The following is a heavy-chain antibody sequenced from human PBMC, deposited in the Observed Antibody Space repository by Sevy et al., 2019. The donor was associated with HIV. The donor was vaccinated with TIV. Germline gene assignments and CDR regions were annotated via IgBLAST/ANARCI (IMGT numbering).Heavy chain of an antibody. D-gene: IGHD1-1*01. CDR3: ARDDISNPRATVY. J-gene: IGHJ4*02. CDR1: GGSISSYF. CDR2: FYYSGTT. Sequence: SETLSLTCTVSGGSISSYFWTWIRLPPGKGLEWMGHFYYSGTTDYNPSLKSRGTITAATSKNPFSLQLRSVTAADTAVYYCARDDISNPRATVYWGQGILVTVSS. V-gene: IGHV4-59*13.